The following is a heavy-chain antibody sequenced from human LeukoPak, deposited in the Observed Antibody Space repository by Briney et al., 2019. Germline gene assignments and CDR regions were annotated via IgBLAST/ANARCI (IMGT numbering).Heavy chain of an antibody. D-gene: IGHD2-2*01. V-gene: IGHV1-69*13. Sequence: SVKVSCKASGGTFSSYAISWVRQAPGQGLERMGGIIPIFGTANYAQKFQGRVTITADESTSTAYMELSSLRSEDTAVYYCARSPFSSTSLNDYWGQGTLVTVSS. J-gene: IGHJ4*02. CDR3: ARSPFSSTSLNDY. CDR1: GGTFSSYA. CDR2: IIPIFGTA.